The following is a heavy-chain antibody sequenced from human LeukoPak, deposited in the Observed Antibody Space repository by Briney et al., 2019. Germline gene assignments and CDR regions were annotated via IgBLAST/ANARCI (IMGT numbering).Heavy chain of an antibody. CDR2: IDARSGIV. D-gene: IGHD1-1*01. V-gene: IGHV3-48*01. CDR3: ERERVQLERGTNYNGMDV. CDR1: GFTFTMFG. Sequence: GGSLRLSCAASGFTFTMFGMNWVRQAPGKGLEWVSYIDARSGIVYYADSVQGRFTISRDDAKDSVFLQMNSLRAEDTAVYYCERERVQLERGTNYNGMDVWGQGTTVTVSS. J-gene: IGHJ6*02.